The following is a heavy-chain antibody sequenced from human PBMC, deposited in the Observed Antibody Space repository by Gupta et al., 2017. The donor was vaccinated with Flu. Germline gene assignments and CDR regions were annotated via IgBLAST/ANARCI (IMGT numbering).Heavy chain of an antibody. CDR3: AKFPVSSTTSWGWNS. D-gene: IGHD2-2*01. Sequence: EVHLLESGGGLVQPGGSPRVSCVASGFTFSSFGMTWVRQAPGKGLEWVSSISGSGSTTFYADSVKGRFTISRDNSKNTLYLQMNSLRAEDTAVYYCAKFPVSSTTSWGWNSWGQGTLVTVSS. J-gene: IGHJ4*02. CDR2: ISGSGSTT. V-gene: IGHV3-23*01. CDR1: GFTFSSFG.